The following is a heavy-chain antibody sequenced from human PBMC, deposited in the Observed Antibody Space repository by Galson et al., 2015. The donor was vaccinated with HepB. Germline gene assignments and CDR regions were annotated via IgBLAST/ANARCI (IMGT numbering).Heavy chain of an antibody. CDR1: GGSISSSNW. CDR2: INHSGST. CDR3: ARDRDYYDSSGYSLEL. V-gene: IGHV4-4*02. D-gene: IGHD3-22*01. J-gene: IGHJ4*02. Sequence: ETLSLTCAVSGGSISSSNWWSWVRQTPGKGLEWIGEINHSGSTNYNPSLKGRVAISVDKSKNQFSLRLKSVTAADTAVYYCARDRDYYDSSGYSLELWGQGTPVTVSS.